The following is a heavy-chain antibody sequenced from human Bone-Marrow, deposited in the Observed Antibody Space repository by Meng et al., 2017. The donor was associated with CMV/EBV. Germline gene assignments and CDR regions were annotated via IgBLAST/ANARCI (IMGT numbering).Heavy chain of an antibody. D-gene: IGHD5-24*01. CDR1: GFTFSDYY. V-gene: IGHV3-11*03. CDR3: AQGRGWFDP. Sequence: RLACAVSGFTFSDYYISWIRQAPGKGLEWVSYISSSSSYTNYADSVKGRFTISRDNAKNSLYLQMNSLRAEDTAVYYCAQGRGWFDPWGQGTLVTVSS. CDR2: ISSSSSYT. J-gene: IGHJ5*02.